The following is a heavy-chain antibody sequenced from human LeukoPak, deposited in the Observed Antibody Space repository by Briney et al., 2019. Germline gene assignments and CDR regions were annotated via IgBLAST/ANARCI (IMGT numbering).Heavy chain of an antibody. CDR2: IYYSGST. Sequence: SSETLSLTCTVSGCSIRSGDYYWSWIRQPPGKGPGGIGYIYYSGSTYYTPSLKSRVTISVDTSKNQFSLKLSSVTAADTAVYYCASYVDCGGDCYRVGYWGQGTLVTVSS. CDR1: GCSIRSGDYY. CDR3: ASYVDCGGDCYRVGY. V-gene: IGHV4-30-4*01. J-gene: IGHJ4*02. D-gene: IGHD2-21*02.